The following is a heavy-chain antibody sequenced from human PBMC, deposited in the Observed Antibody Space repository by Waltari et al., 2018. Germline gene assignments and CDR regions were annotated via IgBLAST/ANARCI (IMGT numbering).Heavy chain of an antibody. Sequence: EAQQVESGGDLVQQGGSLSRSCVVSGFPLSNYWMSWVRQAPGKGLEWVANINKDGTETYYVDSVRGRFTISKDDAKNSVYLQMNSLKVEDTAVYYCIRDYGSPYWGQGTLVTVSS. J-gene: IGHJ4*02. V-gene: IGHV3-7*03. CDR2: INKDGTET. CDR1: GFPLSNYW. CDR3: IRDYGSPY. D-gene: IGHD6-19*01.